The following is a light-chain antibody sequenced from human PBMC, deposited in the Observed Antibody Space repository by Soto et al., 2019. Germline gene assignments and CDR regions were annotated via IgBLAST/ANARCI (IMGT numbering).Light chain of an antibody. Sequence: QSVLTQPASVSGSPGQSITISCTGTSSDVGGYKYVSWYQQHPGKAPKLMIYEVSNRPSGVSNRFSGSKSGNTASLTISGLQAEDEADYYCSSYTSSSTPYVFGTATKLTVL. CDR3: SSYTSSSTPYV. V-gene: IGLV2-14*01. CDR1: SSDVGGYKY. CDR2: EVS. J-gene: IGLJ1*01.